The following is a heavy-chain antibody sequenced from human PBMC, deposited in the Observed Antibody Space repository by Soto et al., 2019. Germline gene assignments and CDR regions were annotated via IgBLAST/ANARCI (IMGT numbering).Heavy chain of an antibody. Sequence: QVQLVQSGAEVKKPGASVKVSCKASGYTFTSYGISWVRQAPGQGLEWLGGISAYNGNTNYAQKLQGRVTMTTDTSTRTAYMELRSLRSDDTAVYYCAIRPGRDFYPRHSSGYYRDAFDIWGQGTMVTVSS. CDR3: AIRPGRDFYPRHSSGYYRDAFDI. CDR2: ISAYNGNT. V-gene: IGHV1-18*01. D-gene: IGHD3-22*01. CDR1: GYTFTSYG. J-gene: IGHJ3*02.